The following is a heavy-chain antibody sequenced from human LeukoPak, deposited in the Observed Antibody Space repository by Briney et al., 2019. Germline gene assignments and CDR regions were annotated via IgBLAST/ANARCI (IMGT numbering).Heavy chain of an antibody. CDR2: ISGNGGST. CDR3: ASSDTAMVTYNY. D-gene: IGHD5-18*01. CDR1: GFTFSTYA. J-gene: IGHJ4*02. Sequence: GGSLRLSCAASGFTFSTYAMSWVRQAPGKGLEWVSAISGNGGSTYYAESVKGRFTISRDNSKNTLYLQMNSLRAEDTAVYYCASSDTAMVTYNYWGQGTLVTVSS. V-gene: IGHV3-23*01.